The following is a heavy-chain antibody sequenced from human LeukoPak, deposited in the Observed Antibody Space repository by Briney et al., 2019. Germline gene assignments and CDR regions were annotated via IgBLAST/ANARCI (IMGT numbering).Heavy chain of an antibody. Sequence: AGGSLRFSCAASGFTFSSSSMSWVRQAPGKGLEWVSTISGSGGSSYYADSVKGRFTIARDDSKNTLYLQMHSFRAEDTAVYYCAKITTNWGQGTLVTVSS. CDR1: GFTFSSSS. V-gene: IGHV3-23*01. CDR3: AKITTN. CDR2: ISGSGGSS. D-gene: IGHD1-1*01. J-gene: IGHJ4*02.